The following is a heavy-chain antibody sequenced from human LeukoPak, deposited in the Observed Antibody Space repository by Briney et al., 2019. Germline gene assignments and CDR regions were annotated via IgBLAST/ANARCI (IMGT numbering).Heavy chain of an antibody. CDR1: GGSISSYY. Sequence: SETLSLTCTVSGGSISSYYWSWIRQPAGKGLEWIGRIYTSGSTNYNPSLKSRVTMSVDTSKNQFSLKLSSVTAADTAVYYCARVYYYGSGSQITYYFDYWGQGTLVTISS. CDR3: ARVYYYGSGSQITYYFDY. V-gene: IGHV4-4*07. CDR2: IYTSGST. D-gene: IGHD3-10*01. J-gene: IGHJ4*02.